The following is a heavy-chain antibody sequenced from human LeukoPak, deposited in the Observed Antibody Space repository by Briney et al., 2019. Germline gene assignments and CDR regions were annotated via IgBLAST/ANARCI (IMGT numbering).Heavy chain of an antibody. CDR3: AKAKHGDPGAFDI. D-gene: IGHD4-17*01. V-gene: IGHV3-9*03. J-gene: IGHJ3*02. CDR1: GFTFDDYA. CDR2: ISWNAGII. Sequence: GGSLRFSCAASGFTFDDYAMHWVRQAPGQGLEWVSGISWNAGIIVYADSVKGRFTISRDNAKNSLFLQMSSLRTEDMALYYCAKAKHGDPGAFDIWGQGTMVTVSS.